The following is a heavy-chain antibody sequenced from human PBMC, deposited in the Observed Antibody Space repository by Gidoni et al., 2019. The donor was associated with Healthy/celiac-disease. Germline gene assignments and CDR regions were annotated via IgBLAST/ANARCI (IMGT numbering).Heavy chain of an antibody. V-gene: IGHV1-69*01. CDR2: IIPIFGTA. J-gene: IGHJ3*02. CDR3: ARDLIGYYYAGAFDI. CDR1: GGSFSSYA. D-gene: IGHD3-22*01. Sequence: QVQLVQSGAAVKKPGSSVKVSCNASGGSFSSYAISWGRPAPEQGLEWMGGIIPIFGTANYAQKFQGRVTITADESTSTAYMELSSLRSEDTAVYYCARDLIGYYYAGAFDIWGQGTMVTVSS.